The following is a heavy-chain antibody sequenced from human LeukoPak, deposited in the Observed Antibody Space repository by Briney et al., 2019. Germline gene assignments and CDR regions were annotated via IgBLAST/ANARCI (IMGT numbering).Heavy chain of an antibody. Sequence: PSETLSLTCTVSGGSISSYYWSWIRQPPGKGLEWIGYIYYSGSTNYNPSLKSRVTMSVDTSKNQFSLKLSSVTAADTAVYYCASSESSYYDFWSGYLNDAFDIWGQGTMVTVSS. J-gene: IGHJ3*02. V-gene: IGHV4-59*12. CDR3: ASSESSYYDFWSGYLNDAFDI. CDR2: IYYSGST. D-gene: IGHD3-3*01. CDR1: GGSISSYY.